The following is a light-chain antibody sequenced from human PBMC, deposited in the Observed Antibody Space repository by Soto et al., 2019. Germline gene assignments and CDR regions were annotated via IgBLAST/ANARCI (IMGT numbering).Light chain of an antibody. CDR1: QNILSY. Sequence: DIHITHSPHSLSTCGGDRVTISCRATQNILSYLYWYQQKPGRAPNLLIYAASSLQSGVPSSFSGSGSGTEFTLTISSLQPEDFATYYCQQSYSTLFTFGPGTKVEIK. J-gene: IGKJ3*01. CDR2: AAS. CDR3: QQSYSTLFT. V-gene: IGKV1-39*01.